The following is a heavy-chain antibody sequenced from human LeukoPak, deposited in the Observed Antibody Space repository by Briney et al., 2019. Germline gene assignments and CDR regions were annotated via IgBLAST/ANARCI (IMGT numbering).Heavy chain of an antibody. CDR2: ISSGSKII. D-gene: IGHD2-2*01. CDR1: SFTFYSHH. CDR3: ASICSSASCYGNRWRDDY. J-gene: IGHJ4*02. V-gene: IGHV3-48*02. Sequence: GVSVRLSCAASSFTFYSHHTIWVRQAPGEGGVGVSYISSGSKIISYADSVKGRFNIPRDNAKNSLYLQMNSLRDEDTAVYFCASICSSASCYGNRWRDDYWGQGTLVTVSS.